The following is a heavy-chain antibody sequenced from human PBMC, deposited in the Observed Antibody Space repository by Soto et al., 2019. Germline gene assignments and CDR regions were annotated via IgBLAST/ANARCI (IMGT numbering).Heavy chain of an antibody. Sequence: GASVKVSCKAGGYTFSDYYIQWVRQAPGQGLEDMGWISPKSGGAAYAQKFRGRVTMTRDTSVNLACLHLSSLTSDDTAVFHCARDGERGYSYGYWFDPWGQGTLVTVSS. CDR1: GYTFSDYY. CDR2: ISPKSGGA. D-gene: IGHD5-18*01. V-gene: IGHV1-2*02. J-gene: IGHJ5*02. CDR3: ARDGERGYSYGYWFDP.